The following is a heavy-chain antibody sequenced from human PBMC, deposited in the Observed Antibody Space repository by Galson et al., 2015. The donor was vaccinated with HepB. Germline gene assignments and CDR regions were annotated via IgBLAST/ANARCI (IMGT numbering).Heavy chain of an antibody. CDR1: GFTFSSYA. CDR3: ARGPPLGYCSGGSCYGDY. V-gene: IGHV3-30-3*01. J-gene: IGHJ4*02. CDR2: ISYDGSNK. Sequence: SLRLSCAASGFTFSSYAMHWVRQAPGKGLEWVAVISYDGSNKYYADSVKGRFTISRDNSKNTLYLQMNSLRAEDTAVYYCARGPPLGYCSGGSCYGDYWGQGTLVTVSS. D-gene: IGHD2-15*01.